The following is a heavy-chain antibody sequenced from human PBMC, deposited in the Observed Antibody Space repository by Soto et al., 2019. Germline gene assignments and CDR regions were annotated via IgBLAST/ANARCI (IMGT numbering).Heavy chain of an antibody. D-gene: IGHD3-22*01. Sequence: GGSLRLSCVASGCTFNDYAMHWVRQVPGKGLEWVSSISWNSGSRGYVDSVKGRFTISRDNAKNSLYLQMNSLRAEDTAVYYCARDPNHYDSSGYPNWFDPWGQGTLVTVSS. CDR2: ISWNSGSR. CDR3: ARDPNHYDSSGYPNWFDP. J-gene: IGHJ5*02. CDR1: GCTFNDYA. V-gene: IGHV3-9*01.